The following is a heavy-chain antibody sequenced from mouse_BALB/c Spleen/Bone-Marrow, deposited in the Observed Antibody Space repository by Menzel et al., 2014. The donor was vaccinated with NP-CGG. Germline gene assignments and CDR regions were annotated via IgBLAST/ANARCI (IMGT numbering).Heavy chain of an antibody. D-gene: IGHD1-1*01. CDR3: ARYYYGFYFDY. Sequence: EVQLQQSGAELVKPGASVKLSRTASGFNIKDTYMHWVKQRPEQGLEWIGRIDPANGNTKYDPKFQGKATITADTSSNTAYPQLSSLTSEDTAVYYCARYYYGFYFDYWGQGTTLTVSP. J-gene: IGHJ2*01. V-gene: IGHV14-3*02. CDR2: IDPANGNT. CDR1: GFNIKDTY.